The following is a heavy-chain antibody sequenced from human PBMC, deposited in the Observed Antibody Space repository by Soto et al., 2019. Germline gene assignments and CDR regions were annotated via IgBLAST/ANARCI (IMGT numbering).Heavy chain of an antibody. CDR3: AHRVVAVAVRAFDI. V-gene: IGHV2-5*02. J-gene: IGHJ3*02. D-gene: IGHD2-15*01. Sequence: QITLKESGPTLVKPTQTLTLTCTFSGFSLSTSGVGVGWIRQPPGKALEWLALIYWDDDKHYCPSLKSRLTITKDTSKNQVVLTMTNMDPVDTATYYCAHRVVAVAVRAFDIWGQGTMVTVSS. CDR2: IYWDDDK. CDR1: GFSLSTSGVG.